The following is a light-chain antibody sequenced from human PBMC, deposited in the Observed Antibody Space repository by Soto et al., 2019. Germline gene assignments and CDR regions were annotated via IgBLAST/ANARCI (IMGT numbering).Light chain of an antibody. CDR3: QQYENWPPYS. V-gene: IGKV3-15*01. J-gene: IGKJ2*03. CDR1: QSVGPN. CDR2: WGS. Sequence: TQSPATLSVSLGEEVSLSCRASQSVGPNLAWYQQRPGQAPRLLIHWGSTRANGVPARFTGSWRGTDLTRPISKLQSEDLAVYYCQQYENWPPYSCGRGTRLEIK.